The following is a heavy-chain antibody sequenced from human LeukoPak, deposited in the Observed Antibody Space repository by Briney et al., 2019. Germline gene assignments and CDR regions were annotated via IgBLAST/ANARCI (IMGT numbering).Heavy chain of an antibody. CDR2: ISYDGSNK. CDR3: ASLCAANGVCYRRDAFDI. D-gene: IGHD2-8*01. J-gene: IGHJ3*02. CDR1: GFTFSSYA. Sequence: GGSLRLSCAASGFTFSSYAMHWVRQAPGKGLEWVAVISYDGSNKYYADSVKGRFTISRDNSKNTLYLQMNSLRAEDTAVYYCASLCAANGVCYRRDAFDIWGQETMVTVSS. V-gene: IGHV3-30-3*01.